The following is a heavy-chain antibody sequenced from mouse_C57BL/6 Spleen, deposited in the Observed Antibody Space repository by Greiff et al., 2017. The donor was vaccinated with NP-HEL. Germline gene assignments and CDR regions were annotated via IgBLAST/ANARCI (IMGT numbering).Heavy chain of an antibody. J-gene: IGHJ2*01. CDR2: IYPGGGYT. V-gene: IGHV1-63*01. CDR1: GYTFTNYW. Sequence: VQLQQSGAELVRPGTSVKMSCKASGYTFTNYWIGWAKQRPGHGLEWIGDIYPGGGYTNYNEKFKGKATLTADKSSSTAYMQFSILTSDDSAIYYCARANYDYDEGYYFDYWGQGTTLTVSS. CDR3: ARANYDYDEGYYFDY. D-gene: IGHD2-4*01.